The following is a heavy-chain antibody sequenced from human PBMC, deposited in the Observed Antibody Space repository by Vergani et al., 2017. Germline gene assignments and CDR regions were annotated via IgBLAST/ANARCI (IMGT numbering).Heavy chain of an antibody. D-gene: IGHD2-2*01. CDR3: ARGGRACGSTSCNRGYWFDP. V-gene: IGHV1-69*01. CDR1: GGTFSSYA. CDR2: IIPIFGTA. J-gene: IGHJ5*02. Sequence: QVQLVQSGAEVKKPGSSVKVSCKASGGTFSSYAISWVRQAPGQGLEWMGGIIPIFGTANYAQKFQGRVTITADESTSTAYMELSSLRSEDTAVYYCARGGRACGSTSCNRGYWFDPWGQGTLVTVSS.